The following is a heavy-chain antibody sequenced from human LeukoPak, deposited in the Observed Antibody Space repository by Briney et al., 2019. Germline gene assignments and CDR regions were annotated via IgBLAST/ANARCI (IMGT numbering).Heavy chain of an antibody. CDR1: GFTVSSNY. CDR2: IYSGGST. Sequence: GGSLRLSCAASGFTVSSNYMSWVRQAPGKGLEWVSVIYSGGSTYYADSVKGRFTISRDNSKNTLYLQMNSLRAEDTAVYYCARDQRYDFWSGYSTDAFDIWGQGTMVTVSS. V-gene: IGHV3-66*01. CDR3: ARDQRYDFWSGYSTDAFDI. D-gene: IGHD3-3*01. J-gene: IGHJ3*02.